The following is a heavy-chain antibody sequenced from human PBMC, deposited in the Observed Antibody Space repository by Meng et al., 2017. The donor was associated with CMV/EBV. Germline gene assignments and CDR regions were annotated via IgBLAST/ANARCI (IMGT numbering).Heavy chain of an antibody. J-gene: IGHJ6*02. CDR3: TTGVGRFLEWLLFPYGMDV. V-gene: IGHV3-15*01. CDR1: GFTFSNAW. Sequence: GESLKISCAASGFTFSNAWMSWVRQAPGKGLEWVGRIKSKTDGGTTDYAAPVKGRFTISRDDSKNTLYLQMNSLKTEDTAVYHCTTGVGRFLEWLLFPYGMDVWGQGTTVTVSS. CDR2: IKSKTDGGTT. D-gene: IGHD3-3*01.